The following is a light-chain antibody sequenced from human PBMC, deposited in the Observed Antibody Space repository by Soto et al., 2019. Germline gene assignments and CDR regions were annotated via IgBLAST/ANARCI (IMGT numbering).Light chain of an antibody. CDR3: QQSHSTPPT. CDR1: QGISSY. Sequence: AIRMTQSPSSLSASTGDRVTITCRASQGISSYLAWYQQKPGKAPKLLIYAASTLQSGVPSRFSGSGSGTDFTLTITSLQPEDFATYYCQQSHSTPPTFGGGTKVEIK. J-gene: IGKJ4*01. V-gene: IGKV1-8*01. CDR2: AAS.